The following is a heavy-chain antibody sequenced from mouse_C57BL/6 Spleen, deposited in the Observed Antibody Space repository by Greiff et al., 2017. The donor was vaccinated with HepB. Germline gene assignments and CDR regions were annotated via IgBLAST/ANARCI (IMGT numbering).Heavy chain of an antibody. CDR3: ARHNDGFFDY. CDR1: GFSLTSYG. CDR2: IWSDGST. J-gene: IGHJ2*01. Sequence: VKVEESGPGLVAPSQSLSITCTVSGFSLTSYGVHWVRQPPGKGLEWLVVIWSDGSTTYNSALKSRLSISKDNSKSQVFLKMNSLQTDDTAMYYCARHNDGFFDYWGQGTTLTVSS. V-gene: IGHV2-6-1*01. D-gene: IGHD2-3*01.